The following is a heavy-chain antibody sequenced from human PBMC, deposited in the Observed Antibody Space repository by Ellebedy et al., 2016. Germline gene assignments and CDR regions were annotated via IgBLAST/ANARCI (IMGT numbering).Heavy chain of an antibody. Sequence: ASVTVSCKASGYAFFSYGISWVRQAPGQGLEWMGWISGNNGYTSSAQKLQGRLTMPEDTSADTAYMELRSLRSEDTAVYYCARRSDWFDSWGQGLPVTVSS. CDR2: ISGNNGYT. CDR3: ARRSDWFDS. V-gene: IGHV1-18*01. J-gene: IGHJ5*01. CDR1: GYAFFSYG.